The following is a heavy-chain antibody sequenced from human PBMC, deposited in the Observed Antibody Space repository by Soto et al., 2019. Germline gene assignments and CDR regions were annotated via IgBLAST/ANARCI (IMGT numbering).Heavy chain of an antibody. J-gene: IGHJ4*02. V-gene: IGHV1-46*01. CDR3: VRDRLGYGESGD. CDR2: INPSDGST. Sequence: QVLLVQSGAEVKKPGASVKVSCKASGYTFTNYYMHWVRQAPGQGIEWMGVINPSDGSTYYAQKFQGRVTMTGDTCTSTLYMDLSRLRSEETAVYYFVRDRLGYGESGDWFQGTLVTVSS. D-gene: IGHD4-17*01. CDR1: GYTFTNYY.